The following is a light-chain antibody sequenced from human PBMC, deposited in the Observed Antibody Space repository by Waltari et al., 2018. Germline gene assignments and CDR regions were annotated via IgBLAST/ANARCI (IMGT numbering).Light chain of an antibody. CDR2: GVS. Sequence: ITISCTGTRRDVGDYNFVSWYQQHPGKAPKLMIYGVSIRPSGVSNRFSGSKSGSTASLTISGLQAEDEADYYCSSYTSSSTPVLFGGGTKLTVL. J-gene: IGLJ2*01. CDR1: RRDVGDYNF. V-gene: IGLV2-14*01. CDR3: SSYTSSSTPVL.